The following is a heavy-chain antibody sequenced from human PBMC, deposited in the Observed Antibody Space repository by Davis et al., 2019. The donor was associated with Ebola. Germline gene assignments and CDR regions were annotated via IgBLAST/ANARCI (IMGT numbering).Heavy chain of an antibody. CDR3: AKATFGYNSGWYADY. CDR2: VHGGNGNT. Sequence: ASVKVSCKASGYIFTTYAMHWVRQAPGQRLEWMGWVHGGNGNTKYSQRFQGRVTITTDTSASTAYLDLSSLRSDDTAVFYCAKATFGYNSGWYADYWGQGTLVTVSS. CDR1: GYIFTTYA. D-gene: IGHD6-19*01. V-gene: IGHV1-3*01. J-gene: IGHJ4*02.